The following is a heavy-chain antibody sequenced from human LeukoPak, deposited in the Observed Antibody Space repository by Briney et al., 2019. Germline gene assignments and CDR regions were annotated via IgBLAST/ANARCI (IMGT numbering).Heavy chain of an antibody. D-gene: IGHD3-16*01. CDR2: ISYDGSNK. V-gene: IGHV3-30*18. CDR1: GFTFSSYG. CDR3: AKDFGDY. Sequence: GGSLRLSCAASGFTFSSYGMHWVRQAPGKGLEWVAVISYDGSNKYYADSVKGRFTISRDNSKNTLYLQMNSLRAEDTAVYYCAKDFGDYWGQGTLVTVSS. J-gene: IGHJ4*02.